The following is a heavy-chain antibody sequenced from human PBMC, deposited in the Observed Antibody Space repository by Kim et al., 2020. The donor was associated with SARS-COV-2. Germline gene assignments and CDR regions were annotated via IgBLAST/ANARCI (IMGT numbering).Heavy chain of an antibody. CDR3: ASGYSYGTDAFDI. J-gene: IGHJ3*02. D-gene: IGHD5-18*01. Sequence: YAVSVKSRITINPDTSKNQFSLQLNSVTPEDTAVYYCASGYSYGTDAFDIWGQGTMVTVSS. V-gene: IGHV6-1*01.